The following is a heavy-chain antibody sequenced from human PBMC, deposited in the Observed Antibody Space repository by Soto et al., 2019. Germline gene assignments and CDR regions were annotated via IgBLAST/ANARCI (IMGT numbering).Heavy chain of an antibody. Sequence: QVQLVESGGGVVQPGRSLRLSCAASGFTLSSYAMHWVRQAPGKGLEWVAVISYDGSNKYYADSVKGRFTISRDNSKNTLYLQMNSLRAEDTAVYYCARDSALAAAVYWGQGTLVTVSS. V-gene: IGHV3-30-3*01. CDR2: ISYDGSNK. J-gene: IGHJ4*02. CDR3: ARDSALAAAVY. D-gene: IGHD6-13*01. CDR1: GFTLSSYA.